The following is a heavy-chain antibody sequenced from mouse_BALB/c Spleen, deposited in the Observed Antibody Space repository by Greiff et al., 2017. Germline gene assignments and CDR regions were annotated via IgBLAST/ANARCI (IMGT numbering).Heavy chain of an antibody. D-gene: IGHD1-1*01. Sequence: EVKLMESGGGLVQPGGSLKLSCAASGFTFSSYGMSWVRQTPDKRLELVATINSNGGSTYYPDSVKGRFTISRDNAKNTLYLQMSSLKSEDTAMYYCARDSYGSAMDYWGQGTSVTVSS. J-gene: IGHJ4*01. V-gene: IGHV5-6-3*01. CDR2: INSNGGST. CDR3: ARDSYGSAMDY. CDR1: GFTFSSYG.